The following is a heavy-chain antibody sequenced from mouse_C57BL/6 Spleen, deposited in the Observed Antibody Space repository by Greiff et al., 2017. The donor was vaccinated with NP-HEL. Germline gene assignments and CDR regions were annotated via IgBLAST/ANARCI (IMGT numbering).Heavy chain of an antibody. V-gene: IGHV1-20*01. J-gene: IGHJ3*01. Sequence: EVQVVESGPELVKPGDSVKISCKASGYSFTGYFMNWVMQSHGKSLEWIGRINPYNGDTFYNQKFKGKATLTVDKSSSTAHMELRSLTSEDSAVYYCARDYGSSSAWFAYWGQGTLVTVSA. CDR2: INPYNGDT. CDR1: GYSFTGYF. CDR3: ARDYGSSSAWFAY. D-gene: IGHD1-1*01.